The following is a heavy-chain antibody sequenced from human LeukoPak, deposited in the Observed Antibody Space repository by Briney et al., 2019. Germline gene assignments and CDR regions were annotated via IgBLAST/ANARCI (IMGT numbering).Heavy chain of an antibody. V-gene: IGHV4-61*02. J-gene: IGHJ4*02. D-gene: IGHD6-13*01. CDR2: IYTSGST. CDR1: GGSISSGSYY. CDR3: ARGAAGYSSS. Sequence: SETLSLTCTVSGGSISSGSYYWSWIRQPAGKGLEWIGRIYTSGSTNYNPSLKSRVTISVDTSKNQFSLKLSSVTAADTAVYYCARGAAGYSSSWGQGTLVTVSS.